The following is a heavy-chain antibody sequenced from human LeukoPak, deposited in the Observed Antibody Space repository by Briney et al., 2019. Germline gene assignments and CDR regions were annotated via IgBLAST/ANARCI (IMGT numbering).Heavy chain of an antibody. Sequence: AGGSLRLSCAPSGFTFSSYGMRWVRQAPGKGLEWLSNIIVRGANTYYADSVEGRFTISRDNSENTLFLQMNSLRGEDTALYYCASVAKSAYSSGWYDFDWGQGTQVTVSS. CDR3: ASVAKSAYSSGWYDFD. D-gene: IGHD6-19*01. J-gene: IGHJ4*02. CDR2: IIVRGANT. CDR1: GFTFSSYG. V-gene: IGHV3-23*01.